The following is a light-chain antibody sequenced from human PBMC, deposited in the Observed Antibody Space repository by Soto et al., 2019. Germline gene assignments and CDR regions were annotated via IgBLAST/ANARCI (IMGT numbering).Light chain of an antibody. CDR3: QQRSNWPPYT. CDR1: QSVSSY. J-gene: IGKJ2*01. CDR2: DAS. Sequence: EIVLTQSPATLSLSPGERATLSCRASQSVSSYLAWYQQNPGQAPRLLIYDASNRATGIPARFSGSGSATDFTLTLTSPEPEDFAVYYCQQRSNWPPYTFGQGNKLEIK. V-gene: IGKV3-11*01.